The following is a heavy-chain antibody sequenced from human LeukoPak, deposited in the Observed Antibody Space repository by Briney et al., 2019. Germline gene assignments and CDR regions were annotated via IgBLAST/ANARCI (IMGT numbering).Heavy chain of an antibody. CDR3: AKDLRERWPHWHFDL. CDR1: GFTFSSYA. CDR2: ISGSGGST. V-gene: IGHV3-23*01. J-gene: IGHJ2*01. D-gene: IGHD4-23*01. Sequence: PGGSLRLSCAASGFTFSSYAMNWVRQAPGKGLEWVSVISGSGGSTYYADSVKGRFTISRDNSKNTLYLQMNSLRAEDTAVYYCAKDLRERWPHWHFDLWGRGTLVTVSS.